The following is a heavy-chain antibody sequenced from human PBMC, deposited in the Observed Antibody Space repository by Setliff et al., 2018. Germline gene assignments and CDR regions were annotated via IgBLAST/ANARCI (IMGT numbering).Heavy chain of an antibody. CDR2: IYYTGTT. CDR3: ASRTTGPGGWFDY. J-gene: IGHJ5*01. Sequence: ETLSLTCTVSGGSVSSTSYYWGWIRQPPGKGLEWIGTIYYTGTTYYSPSLKSRVTISVDASKNQFSLRLTSVTAADTAIYYCASRTTGPGGWFDYWGQGALVTVSS. CDR1: GGSVSSTSYY. D-gene: IGHD1-1*01. V-gene: IGHV4-39*01.